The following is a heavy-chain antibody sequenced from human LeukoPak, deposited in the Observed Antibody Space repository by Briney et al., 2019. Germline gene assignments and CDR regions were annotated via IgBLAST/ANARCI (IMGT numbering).Heavy chain of an antibody. V-gene: IGHV3-7*01. J-gene: IGHJ4*02. D-gene: IGHD2-15*01. Sequence: GGSLRLSCAASGFTFNHFWMSWARQAPGKGLEWVAYIKKTGSETYYVDSVKGRFTITRDNTRNSLFLQMYSLRAEDTAVYFCAREGGYCSGGNCYSYFDSWGQGTLVTVSS. CDR1: GFTFNHFW. CDR3: AREGGYCSGGNCYSYFDS. CDR2: IKKTGSET.